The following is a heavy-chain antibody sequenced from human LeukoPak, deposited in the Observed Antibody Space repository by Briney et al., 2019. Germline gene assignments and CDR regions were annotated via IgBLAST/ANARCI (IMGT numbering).Heavy chain of an antibody. Sequence: PSETLSLTCTVSGGSISSYYWSWIRQPPGKGLEWIGYMYRTGSTNYNPSLKSRVTITPDTSKTQFSLRLTSVTAADTAVYYCAREGTYGWYNWFDPWGQGTLVTVSS. V-gene: IGHV4-59*01. CDR3: AREGTYGWYNWFDP. J-gene: IGHJ5*02. D-gene: IGHD6-19*01. CDR1: GGSISSYY. CDR2: MYRTGST.